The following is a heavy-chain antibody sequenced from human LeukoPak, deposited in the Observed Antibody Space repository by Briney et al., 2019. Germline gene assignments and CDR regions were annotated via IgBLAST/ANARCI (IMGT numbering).Heavy chain of an antibody. V-gene: IGHV1-18*01. CDR3: AREGNYDSLDY. D-gene: IGHD3-3*01. Sequence: ASVKVSCKASGYTFTSYGISWVRQAPGQGLEWMGWISAYNGNTNYAQNFQGRVTMTRNTSITTAYMELSSLRSEDTAVYYCAREGNYDSLDYWGQGTLVTVSS. CDR2: ISAYNGNT. J-gene: IGHJ4*02. CDR1: GYTFTSYG.